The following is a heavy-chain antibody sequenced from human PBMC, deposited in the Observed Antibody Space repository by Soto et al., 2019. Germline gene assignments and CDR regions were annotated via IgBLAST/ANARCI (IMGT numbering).Heavy chain of an antibody. V-gene: IGHV3-9*01. CDR2: ISWNSGSI. CDR1: GFTFSSYA. Sequence: GGSLRLSCAASGFTFSSYAMSWVRQAPGKGLEWVSGISWNSGSIGYADSVKGRFTISRDNAKNSLYLQMNSLRAEDTALYYCAKDPSTYYDGSGYLDAFDIWGQGTMVTVSS. CDR3: AKDPSTYYDGSGYLDAFDI. J-gene: IGHJ3*02. D-gene: IGHD3-22*01.